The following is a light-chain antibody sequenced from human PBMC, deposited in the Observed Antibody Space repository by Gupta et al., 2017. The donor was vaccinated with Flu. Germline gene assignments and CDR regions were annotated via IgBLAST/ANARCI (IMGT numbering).Light chain of an antibody. CDR3: LLSKSGTFWV. CDR1: TGVVTRGHY. J-gene: IGLJ3*02. Sequence: QPVVTQVPSLTVSPGGTVTLTCGSSTGVVTRGHYPYWFQQKPGQAPRALIYDGSNKLSGAPGRFSGSILGGKAALTLSGAQPEDEAEYYCLLSKSGTFWVFGGGTKLTVL. CDR2: DGS. V-gene: IGLV7-46*01.